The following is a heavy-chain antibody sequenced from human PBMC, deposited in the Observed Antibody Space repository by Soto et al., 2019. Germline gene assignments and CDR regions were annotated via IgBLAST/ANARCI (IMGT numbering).Heavy chain of an antibody. CDR1: GGTFSSYT. V-gene: IGHV1-69*08. CDR2: IIPILGIA. Sequence: QVQLVQSGAEVKKPGSSVKVSCKASGGTFSSYTISWVRQAPGQGLEWMGRIIPILGIANYAQKFQGRVTITADKSTSTAYMGLSSLRSEDTAVVYCARENDFDILSCYYDSTWFDPWGQGTLVIGFS. CDR3: ARENDFDILSCYYDSTWFDP. J-gene: IGHJ5*01. D-gene: IGHD3-9*01.